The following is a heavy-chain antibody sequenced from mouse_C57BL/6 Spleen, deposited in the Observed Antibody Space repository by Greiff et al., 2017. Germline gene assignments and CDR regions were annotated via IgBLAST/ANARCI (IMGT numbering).Heavy chain of an antibody. CDR2: VYPYNGGT. CDR3: ATKLGYAMDY. D-gene: IGHD4-1*01. CDR1: GFTFTDYY. Sequence: EVKLVESGPVLVKPGPSVKISCKASGFTFTDYYMHWVKPSHGKSLEWIVLVYPYNGGTSYNQKFKGKATLTVDTSSSTAYMELNSLTSEDSAVYYCATKLGYAMDYWGQGTSVTVSS. V-gene: IGHV1-36*01. J-gene: IGHJ4*01.